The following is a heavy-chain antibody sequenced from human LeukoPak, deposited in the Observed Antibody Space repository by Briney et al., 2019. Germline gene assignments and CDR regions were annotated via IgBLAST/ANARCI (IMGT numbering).Heavy chain of an antibody. CDR1: GGSISGYY. D-gene: IGHD6-19*01. CDR3: ARMYSSGWYYFDY. Sequence: PSETLSLTCTVSGGSISGYYWSCIRQPPGKGLEWIGNIHYTGSTNYNPSLESRVTISVHTSKNQFSLILSSVTAADTAVYFCARMYSSGWYYFDYWGQGTLVTVSS. CDR2: IHYTGST. J-gene: IGHJ4*02. V-gene: IGHV4-59*08.